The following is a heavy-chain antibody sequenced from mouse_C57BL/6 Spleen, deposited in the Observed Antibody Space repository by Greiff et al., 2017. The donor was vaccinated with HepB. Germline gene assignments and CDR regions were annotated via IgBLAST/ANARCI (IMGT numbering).Heavy chain of an antibody. CDR1: GYTFTDYN. V-gene: IGHV1-22*01. CDR3: ARGGYDLSYFDY. Sequence: VQLQQSGPELVKPGASVKMSCKASGYTFTDYNMHWVQQSHGKSLEWIGYINPNNGDTNYKQKFKGRSTLSVNKSSSTVYLELRSLTSEDSAVYYCARGGYDLSYFDYWGQGTTVTVSS. J-gene: IGHJ2*01. CDR2: INPNNGDT. D-gene: IGHD2-3*01.